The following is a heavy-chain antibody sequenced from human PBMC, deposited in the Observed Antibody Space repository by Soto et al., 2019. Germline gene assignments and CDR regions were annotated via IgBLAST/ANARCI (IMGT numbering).Heavy chain of an antibody. CDR1: GDSVSSNSAA. J-gene: IGHJ6*03. CDR3: ARDRIKYGSSSSYYYYYMDV. D-gene: IGHD6-6*01. CDR2: TYYRSKWYN. V-gene: IGHV6-1*01. Sequence: SETLSLTCAISGDSVSSNSAAWNWIRQSPSRGLEWLGRTYYRSKWYNDYAVSVKSRITINPATSKNQFSLQLNSVTPEDTAVYYCARDRIKYGSSSSYYYYYMDVWGKGTTVTVSS.